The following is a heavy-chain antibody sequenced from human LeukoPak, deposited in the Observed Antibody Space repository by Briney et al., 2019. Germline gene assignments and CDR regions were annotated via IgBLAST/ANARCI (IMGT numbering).Heavy chain of an antibody. CDR3: ARYRGGGYNYLDY. J-gene: IGHJ4*02. V-gene: IGHV4-34*01. Sequence: SETLSLTCAVYGGSFSGYYWTWIRQPPGKGLDWIGEINHSGSTSYNPSLKSRVTMSVDTSENRFSLKLSSVTAADTAVYYCARYRGGGYNYLDYWGQGTLVTVSS. CDR1: GGSFSGYY. D-gene: IGHD5-24*01. CDR2: INHSGST.